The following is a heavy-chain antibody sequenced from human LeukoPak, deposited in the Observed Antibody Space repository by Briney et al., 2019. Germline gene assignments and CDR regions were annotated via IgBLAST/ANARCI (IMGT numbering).Heavy chain of an antibody. Sequence: PGGSLRLSCAASGFTFSSYGMHWVRQAPAKGLAWVAFIRYDGSNKYYADSVKGRFTISRDNSKNTLYLQMNSLRAEDTAVYYCAKDRLGIVVVVAATGYFDYWGQGTLVTVSS. V-gene: IGHV3-30*02. J-gene: IGHJ4*02. CDR2: IRYDGSNK. CDR1: GFTFSSYG. CDR3: AKDRLGIVVVVAATGYFDY. D-gene: IGHD2-15*01.